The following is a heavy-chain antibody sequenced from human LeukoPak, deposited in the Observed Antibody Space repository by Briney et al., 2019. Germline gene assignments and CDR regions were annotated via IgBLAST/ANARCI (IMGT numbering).Heavy chain of an antibody. CDR2: INAGGGST. Sequence: GGSLRLSCAASGFTFSTYAMTWVRQAPGKGLEWVSAINAGGGSTYYADSVKGRFTISRDNSKNTLYLQMNSLRAEDTAVYYCAKVSYSGYEPTYYYYYYGMDVWGQGTTVTVSS. J-gene: IGHJ6*02. CDR1: GFTFSTYA. D-gene: IGHD5-12*01. CDR3: AKVSYSGYEPTYYYYYYGMDV. V-gene: IGHV3-23*01.